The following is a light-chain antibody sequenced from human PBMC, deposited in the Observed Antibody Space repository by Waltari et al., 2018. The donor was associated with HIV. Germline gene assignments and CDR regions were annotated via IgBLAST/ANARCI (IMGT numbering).Light chain of an antibody. J-gene: IGKJ4*01. CDR2: DAS. CDR1: QSVGTY. V-gene: IGKV3-11*01. CDR3: QQRSNWPPTVS. Sequence: EIVLTQSPATLSLSPGERATLPCRASQSVGTYLAWYQQKPGQAPRLLNEDASNRATGIPARCSGSGSWTDFTLTISSLEPEDFAVYYCQQRSNWPPTVSFGGGTKVEIQ.